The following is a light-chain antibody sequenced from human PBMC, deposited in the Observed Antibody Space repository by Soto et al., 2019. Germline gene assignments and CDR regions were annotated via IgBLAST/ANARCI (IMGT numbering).Light chain of an antibody. J-gene: IGKJ1*01. V-gene: IGKV3-20*01. Sequence: EIVLTQSPGTLALSPGESATLSCRASQSLSNTHLAWYQQKPGQAPRRLIFGASFRATGIPDRFSGSGSGTDFTLTISRLEPEDFAVYYCQQYGSSPTTFGQGTKVDI. CDR1: QSLSNTH. CDR2: GAS. CDR3: QQYGSSPTT.